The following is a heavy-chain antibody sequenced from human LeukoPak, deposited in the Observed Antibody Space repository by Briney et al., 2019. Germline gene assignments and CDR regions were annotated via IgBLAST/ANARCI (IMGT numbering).Heavy chain of an antibody. CDR3: AAGSGWTADY. Sequence: PGGSLRLSCAASVFTFSSYWMNWVRQAAGKGLEWVANIKQDGSEKYYVDSVKGRFTISIDNAKKSLFLQMNSLRAEDTAVYYCAAGSGWTADYWGQGTLVTVSS. CDR1: VFTFSSYW. D-gene: IGHD6-19*01. V-gene: IGHV3-7*05. J-gene: IGHJ4*02. CDR2: IKQDGSEK.